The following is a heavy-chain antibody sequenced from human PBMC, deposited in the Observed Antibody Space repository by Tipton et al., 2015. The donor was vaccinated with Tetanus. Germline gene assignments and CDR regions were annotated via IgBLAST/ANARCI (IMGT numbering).Heavy chain of an antibody. CDR3: ARDQGGGRVVRLNWLDP. V-gene: IGHV4-31*03. CDR2: IYYSGDT. D-gene: IGHD6-6*01. CDR1: GDSLSRGGYF. J-gene: IGHJ5*02. Sequence: TLSLTCTVSGDSLSRGGYFWKWIRPRPGEGPEGIGYIYYSGDTYLNPSLESRVSMSVDTSKNQFSLKLTSVTAADAAVYYCARDQGGGRVVRLNWLDPWGQGTLVTASS.